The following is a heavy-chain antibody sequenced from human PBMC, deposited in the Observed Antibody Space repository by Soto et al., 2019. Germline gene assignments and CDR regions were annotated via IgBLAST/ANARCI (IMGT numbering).Heavy chain of an antibody. CDR2: IIPIFGTA. CDR3: ARDPRSHYDSSGYYYRYNWFDP. D-gene: IGHD3-22*01. CDR1: GGTFSRYA. Sequence: GSSVKVSCQASGGTFSRYAMSGVRQAAGQGLDWMGGIIPIFGTANYAQKFQGRVTTTADESTSTAYMELSSLRSEDTAVYYCARDPRSHYDSSGYYYRYNWFDPWGQGTLVTVSS. V-gene: IGHV1-69*13. J-gene: IGHJ5*02.